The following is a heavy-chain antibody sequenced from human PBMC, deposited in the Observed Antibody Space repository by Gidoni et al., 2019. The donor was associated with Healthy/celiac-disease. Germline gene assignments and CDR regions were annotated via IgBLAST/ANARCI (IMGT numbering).Heavy chain of an antibody. CDR1: GGSISSSSYY. Sequence: QLQLQESGPGLVKPSETLSLTCTVSGGSISSSSYYWGWIRQPPGKGLEWIGSIYYSGSTYYNPSLKSRVTISVDTSKNQFSLKLSSVTAADTAVYYCARLFIGLSYGMDVWGQGTTVTVSS. V-gene: IGHV4-39*01. CDR3: ARLFIGLSYGMDV. D-gene: IGHD3-10*01. CDR2: IYYSGST. J-gene: IGHJ6*02.